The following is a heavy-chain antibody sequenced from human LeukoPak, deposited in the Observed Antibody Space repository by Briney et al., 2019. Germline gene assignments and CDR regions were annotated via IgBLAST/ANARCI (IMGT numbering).Heavy chain of an antibody. CDR3: AKTNGYYDY. D-gene: IGHD3-22*01. V-gene: IGHV3-23*01. CDR2: ISGGGDTT. J-gene: IGHJ4*02. Sequence: PGRSLRLSCAVSGFTSSNFGMSSVREAPGRGQEWVSGISGGGDTTSSAEHVKGRFTISRDNTKTTLFLQMNSLSAEDTAVYYCAKTNGYYDYWGQGTLVAVSS. CDR1: GFTSSNFG.